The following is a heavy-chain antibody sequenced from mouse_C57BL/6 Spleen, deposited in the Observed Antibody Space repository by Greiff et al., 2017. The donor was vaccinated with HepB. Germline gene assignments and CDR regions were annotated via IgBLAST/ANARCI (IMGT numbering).Heavy chain of an antibody. CDR3: ARYDDGPFAY. CDR2: IRNKANGYTT. J-gene: IGHJ3*01. D-gene: IGHD2-3*01. V-gene: IGHV7-3*01. CDR1: GFTFTDYY. Sequence: EVKVVESGGGLVQPGGSLSLSCAASGFTFTDYYMSWVRQPPGKALEWLGFIRNKANGYTTEYSASVKGGFTISRDNSQSILYLQMNALRAEDSASYYCARYDDGPFAYWGQGTLVTVSA.